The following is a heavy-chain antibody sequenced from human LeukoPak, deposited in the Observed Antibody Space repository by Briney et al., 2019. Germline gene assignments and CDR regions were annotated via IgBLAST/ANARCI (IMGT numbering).Heavy chain of an antibody. D-gene: IGHD3-9*01. CDR3: ARTTVYYDILTGYYSPYYYYYMDV. Sequence: ASVKVSCKASGYTFTGYYMHWVRQAPGQGLEWMGWINPNSGGTNYAQKFQGRVTMTRDTSISTAYMELSRLRSDDTAVYYCARTTVYYDILTGYYSPYYYYYMDVWGKGTTVTVSS. CDR2: INPNSGGT. V-gene: IGHV1-2*02. CDR1: GYTFTGYY. J-gene: IGHJ6*03.